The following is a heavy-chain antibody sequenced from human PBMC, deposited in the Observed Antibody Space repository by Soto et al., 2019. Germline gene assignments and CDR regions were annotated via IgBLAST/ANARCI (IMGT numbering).Heavy chain of an antibody. V-gene: IGHV5-10-1*01. Sequence: GESLKISCKGSGYSFTSYWISRVRQMPGKGLEWVGRIDPSDSYTNYSPSFQGHVTISADKSISTAYLQWSSLKASDTAMYYCARYSSSSIDYYYCMDVWGQGTTVTVSS. CDR2: IDPSDSYT. D-gene: IGHD6-6*01. J-gene: IGHJ6*02. CDR1: GYSFTSYW. CDR3: ARYSSSSIDYYYCMDV.